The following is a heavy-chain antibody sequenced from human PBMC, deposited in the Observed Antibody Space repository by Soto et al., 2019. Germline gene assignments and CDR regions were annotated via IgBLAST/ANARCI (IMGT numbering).Heavy chain of an antibody. CDR2: ITYSWTT. Sequence: SETLSLTCTVYGGSISSGDYYWSWLRQPSWNVLEWIGYITYSWTTYYNPSLKSRVTISVDTSKNQFSLKLSSVTAAYTAVYYCAFSGESRRDGYNFDYWGQGTLVTVS. J-gene: IGHJ4*02. D-gene: IGHD3-16*01. CDR3: AFSGESRRDGYNFDY. V-gene: IGHV4-30-4*02. CDR1: GGSISSGDYY.